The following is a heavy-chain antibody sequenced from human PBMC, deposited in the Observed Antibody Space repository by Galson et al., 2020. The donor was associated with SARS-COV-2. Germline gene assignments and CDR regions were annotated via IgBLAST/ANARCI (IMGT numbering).Heavy chain of an antibody. CDR1: GYTFSSYG. J-gene: IGHJ4*02. D-gene: IGHD2-8*02. Sequence: ASVKVSYKASGYTFSSYGVSWARQAPGQGLEWMGWISAQTGNTNYAQNLQGRVTLTTDKSTSTAYMELRSLRSDDTAVYYCARDRLGYCTGGVCYRSDYWGQGTLVTVSS. V-gene: IGHV1-18*01. CDR3: ARDRLGYCTGGVCYRSDY. CDR2: ISAQTGNT.